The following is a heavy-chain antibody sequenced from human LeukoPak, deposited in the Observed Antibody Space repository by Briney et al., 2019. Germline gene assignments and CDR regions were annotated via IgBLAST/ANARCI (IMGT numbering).Heavy chain of an antibody. V-gene: IGHV3-43*02. Sequence: PGGSLRLSCAASGFTFGDYAMHWVRQAPGKGLEWVSLISGDGSSPWYADSVKGRFTISRDNSKNSLHLQMNGLRTEATALYYCAKTTSILGTQIVYWGEGSLVTVSS. CDR3: AKTTSILGTQIVY. D-gene: IGHD3-16*01. CDR1: GFTFGDYA. CDR2: ISGDGSSP. J-gene: IGHJ4*02.